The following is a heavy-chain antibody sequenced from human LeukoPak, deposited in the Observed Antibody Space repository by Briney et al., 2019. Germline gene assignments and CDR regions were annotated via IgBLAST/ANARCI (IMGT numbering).Heavy chain of an antibody. D-gene: IGHD6-13*01. J-gene: IGHJ4*02. CDR3: ARELASGD. CDR2: INTDGNST. CDR1: GFTFSTCW. Sequence: GGSLRLSCAASGFTFSTCWMHWVRQAPGKGLVWVSQINTDGNSTTYADSVKGRFTVSRDNAKNTLYLQMNSLRAEDTAVYYCARELASGDWGQGTLVTVSS. V-gene: IGHV3-74*01.